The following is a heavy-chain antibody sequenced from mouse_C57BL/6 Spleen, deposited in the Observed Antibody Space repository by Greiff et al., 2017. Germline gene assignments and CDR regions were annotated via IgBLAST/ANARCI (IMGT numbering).Heavy chain of an antibody. Sequence: VQLQQSGPGLVQPSPSLSITCTVSGFSLTSYGVHWVRQSPGQGLEWLGVIWSGGSTDYNAAFISRLSISKDNSKSQVFFKMNSLQADDTAIYYCASHYYSNSFYAMDYWGQGTSVTVSS. D-gene: IGHD2-5*01. CDR2: IWSGGST. CDR1: GFSLTSYG. J-gene: IGHJ4*01. V-gene: IGHV2-2*01. CDR3: ASHYYSNSFYAMDY.